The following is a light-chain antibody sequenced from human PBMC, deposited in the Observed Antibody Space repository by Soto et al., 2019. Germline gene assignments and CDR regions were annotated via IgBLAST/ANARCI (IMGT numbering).Light chain of an antibody. CDR2: EVS. J-gene: IGLJ1*01. Sequence: QSALTQPSSASGSPGQSVTISCTGTSSDVGSYNYVSWYQQHPGKAPKLMIYEVSNRPSGVSNRFSGSKSGNTASLTISGLQAEDEADYYCSSYTSSSLGVFGTGTKLTVL. CDR3: SSYTSSSLGV. CDR1: SSDVGSYNY. V-gene: IGLV2-14*01.